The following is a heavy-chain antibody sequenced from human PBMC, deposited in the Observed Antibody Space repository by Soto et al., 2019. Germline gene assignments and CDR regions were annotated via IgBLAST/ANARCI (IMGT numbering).Heavy chain of an antibody. CDR1: GGSINNHY. J-gene: IGHJ5*02. Sequence: SETLSLTCTVSGGSINNHYWSWIRQPPGKGLEWLGYVYNSGSASYNPSLQSRVTISVDTSKNQVSLKVTSVTAADSAVYYCARGKLAADLWGPGALVTVSS. V-gene: IGHV4-59*11. CDR3: ARGKLAADL. CDR2: VYNSGSA.